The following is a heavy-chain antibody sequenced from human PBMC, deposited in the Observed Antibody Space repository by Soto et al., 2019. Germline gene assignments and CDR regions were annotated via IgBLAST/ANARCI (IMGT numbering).Heavy chain of an antibody. CDR1: GYTFTRYG. CDR3: ARDLMEQQLAISNWFDP. Sequence: VSVKVSGKASGYTFTRYGNRWVRQAPGQGLEWMRWISAYNGKTNYGQKLQGRVTMTTDTSTSTAYMELRSLRSDDTAVYYCARDLMEQQLAISNWFDPWGQGTLVTVAS. D-gene: IGHD6-13*01. J-gene: IGHJ5*02. CDR2: ISAYNGKT. V-gene: IGHV1-18*01.